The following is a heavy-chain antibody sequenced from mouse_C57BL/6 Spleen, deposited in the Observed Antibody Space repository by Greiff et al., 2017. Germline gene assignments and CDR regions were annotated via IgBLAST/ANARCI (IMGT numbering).Heavy chain of an antibody. J-gene: IGHJ4*01. V-gene: IGHV1-69*01. Sequence: QVQLQQPGAELVMPGASVKLSCKASGYTFTSYWMHWVKQRPGQGLEWIGEIDPSDSYTNYNQKFKGKSTLTVDTSSSTAYMQLSSLTSEDSAVYYCARRTLLRQAIDYWGQGTSVTVSS. D-gene: IGHD1-1*01. CDR1: GYTFTSYW. CDR3: ARRTLLRQAIDY. CDR2: IDPSDSYT.